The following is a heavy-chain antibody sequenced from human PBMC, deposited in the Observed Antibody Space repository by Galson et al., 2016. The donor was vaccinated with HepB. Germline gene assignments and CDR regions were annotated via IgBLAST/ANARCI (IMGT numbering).Heavy chain of an antibody. J-gene: IGHJ4*02. Sequence: SVKVSCKASGYTFTTNGITWVRQAPGQGLEWMGWISAHNGDTNSPENVQGRVTLTTDASTRTAYLELRSLRSDDTAIYYCARDRDRSRDYWGQGTLVTVSS. D-gene: IGHD5-24*01. CDR2: ISAHNGDT. V-gene: IGHV1-18*04. CDR3: ARDRDRSRDY. CDR1: GYTFTTNG.